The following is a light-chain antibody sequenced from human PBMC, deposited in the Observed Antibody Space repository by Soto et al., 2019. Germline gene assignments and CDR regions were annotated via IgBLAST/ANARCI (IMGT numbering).Light chain of an antibody. CDR2: EDT. Sequence: QSVLTQPPSVSGAPGQRVTIPCTGTSSNIGAGFDVHWYQHLPGTAPQPLIFEDTRRPSGVPDRFSGFKSGTTASLTVSGLQPEDEADYFCSSYTTSNNYVFGTGTKVTVL. CDR3: SSYTTSNNYV. J-gene: IGLJ1*01. CDR1: SSNIGAGFD. V-gene: IGLV1-40*01.